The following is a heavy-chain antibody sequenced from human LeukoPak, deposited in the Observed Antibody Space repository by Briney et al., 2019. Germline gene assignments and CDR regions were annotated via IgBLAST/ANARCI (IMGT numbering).Heavy chain of an antibody. V-gene: IGHV3-48*03. D-gene: IGHD5-18*01. CDR3: ARAGYSYDWPYFDY. J-gene: IGHJ4*02. CDR2: ITGSGTTI. Sequence: GGSLSLSCAASGFTFSSYEMNWVRQAPGKGLEWVSYITGSGTTIYYADSEKGRFTISRDNAKNSLYLQMNSLRAEDTAVYYCARAGYSYDWPYFDYWGQGTLVTVSS. CDR1: GFTFSSYE.